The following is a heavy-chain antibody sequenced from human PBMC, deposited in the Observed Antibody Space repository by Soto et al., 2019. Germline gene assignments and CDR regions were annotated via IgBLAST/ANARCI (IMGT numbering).Heavy chain of an antibody. Sequence: TSETLSLTCNVSADSMTSHYWSWIRQPAGKGLEWIGRVYAAGITNYKASLKSRVTMSVDKTKNDVSLKLTSVTAADTAVYYCARVLRGWFDPWGQGTPVTVSS. CDR3: ARVLRGWFDP. CDR1: ADSMTSHY. J-gene: IGHJ5*02. CDR2: VYAAGIT. V-gene: IGHV4-4*07.